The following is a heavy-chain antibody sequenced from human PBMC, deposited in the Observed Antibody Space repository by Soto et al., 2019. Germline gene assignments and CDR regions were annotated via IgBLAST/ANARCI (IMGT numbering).Heavy chain of an antibody. CDR3: ARLNPLRYYDSSGYSDY. CDR1: GGSISSYY. Sequence: PSETLSLTCTVSGGSISSYYWSWIRQPPGKGLEWIGEINSSGSTNYNPSLKSRVTISVDTSKNQFSLKLSSVTAADTAVYYCARLNPLRYYDSSGYSDYWGQGTLVTVSS. D-gene: IGHD3-22*01. CDR2: INSSGST. J-gene: IGHJ4*02. V-gene: IGHV4-59*12.